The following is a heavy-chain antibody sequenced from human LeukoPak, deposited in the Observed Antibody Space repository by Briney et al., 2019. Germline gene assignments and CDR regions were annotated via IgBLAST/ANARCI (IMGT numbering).Heavy chain of an antibody. CDR2: IFAGDSDT. CDR1: GYTFSDYW. Sequence: GESLKISCKGSGYTFSDYWIAWVRRMPGKGLEWMGFIFAGDSDTRYSASFVGQVTISADKSANTAYLQWSSLKASDTAMYYCARMPPRIPSHPYWYFDLWGRGTLVTVSS. CDR3: ARMPPRIPSHPYWYFDL. V-gene: IGHV5-51*01. D-gene: IGHD2-2*02. J-gene: IGHJ2*01.